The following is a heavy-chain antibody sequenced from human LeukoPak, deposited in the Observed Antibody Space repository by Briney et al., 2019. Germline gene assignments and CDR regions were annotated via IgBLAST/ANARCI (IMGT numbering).Heavy chain of an antibody. D-gene: IGHD3-22*01. Sequence: SETLSLTCTVSAGSIGTYYWSWIRQPPGKGLQWIGYIYKSGSPKYNPSLKSRVTISIDTSNSQFSLKLNSVTAADTAFYYCARTDGSGWFFDYWGQGALVTVSS. CDR2: IYKSGSP. J-gene: IGHJ4*02. V-gene: IGHV4-59*01. CDR3: ARTDGSGWFFDY. CDR1: AGSIGTYY.